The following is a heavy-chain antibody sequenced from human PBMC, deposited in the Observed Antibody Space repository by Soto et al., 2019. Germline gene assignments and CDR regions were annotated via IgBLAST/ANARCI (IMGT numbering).Heavy chain of an antibody. D-gene: IGHD5-12*01. V-gene: IGHV4-30-2*01. CDR2: IYHSGST. CDR3: ARDQWGGYSGYDSLGYYYYYGMDV. Sequence: PSETLSLTCAVSGGSISSGGYSWSWIRQPPGKGLEWIGYIYHSGSTYYNPSLKSRVTISVDRSKNQFSLKLSSVTAADTAVYYCARDQWGGYSGYDSLGYYYYYGMDVWGQGTTVTVSS. J-gene: IGHJ6*02. CDR1: GGSISSGGYS.